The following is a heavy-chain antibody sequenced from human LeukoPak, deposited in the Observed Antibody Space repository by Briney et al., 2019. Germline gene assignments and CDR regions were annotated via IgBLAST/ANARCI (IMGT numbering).Heavy chain of an antibody. Sequence: PSETLSLTCTVSDGSISSGSYYWSWIRQPAGKGLEWIGRIYTSGSTNYNPSLKSRVTISVDTSKNQFSLKLSSVTAADTAVYYCARGGYYDSSGYYLSQYYYYGMDVWGQGTTVTVSS. V-gene: IGHV4-61*02. CDR2: IYTSGST. CDR1: DGSISSGSYY. D-gene: IGHD3-22*01. CDR3: ARGGYYDSSGYYLSQYYYYGMDV. J-gene: IGHJ6*02.